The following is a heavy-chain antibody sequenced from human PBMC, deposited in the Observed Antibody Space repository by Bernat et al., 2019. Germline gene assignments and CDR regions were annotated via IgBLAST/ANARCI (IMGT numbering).Heavy chain of an antibody. V-gene: IGHV3-43D*04. Sequence: EVQLVESGGVVVQPGGSLRLSCAASGFTFDDYAMHWVRQAPGKGLEWVSLISWDGGSTYYADSVKGRFTISRDNSKNSLYLQMNSLRAEDTALYYCANGYYYGSGSLNDAFDIWGQGTMVTVSS. CDR2: ISWDGGST. CDR1: GFTFDDYA. CDR3: ANGYYYGSGSLNDAFDI. D-gene: IGHD3-10*01. J-gene: IGHJ3*02.